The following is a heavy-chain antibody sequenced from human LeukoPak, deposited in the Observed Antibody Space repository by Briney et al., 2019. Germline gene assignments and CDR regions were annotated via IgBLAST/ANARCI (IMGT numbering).Heavy chain of an antibody. Sequence: SETLSLTCAVYGGSFSGYYWSWIRQPPGKGLEWIGSIYYSGSIYYNPSLKSRVTISVDTSKNQFSLKLSSVTAANTAVYYCASLRERSYYARGFDYWGQGTLVTVSS. CDR2: IYYSGSI. J-gene: IGHJ4*02. D-gene: IGHD3-3*01. CDR1: GGSFSGYY. V-gene: IGHV4-34*01. CDR3: ASLRERSYYARGFDY.